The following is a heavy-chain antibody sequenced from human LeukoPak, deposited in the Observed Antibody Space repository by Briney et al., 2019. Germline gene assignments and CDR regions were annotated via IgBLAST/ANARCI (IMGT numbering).Heavy chain of an antibody. J-gene: IGHJ4*02. CDR3: AKDPLNTLMVSPTFDY. D-gene: IGHD5-18*01. CDR2: ISYDGSNK. Sequence: GGSLRLSCAASGFTVSTNYMSWVRQAPGKGLEWVAVISYDGSNKYYADSVKGRFTVSRDTSKNTLYLQMNSLRAEDTAVYYCAKDPLNTLMVSPTFDYWGQGTLVTVSS. V-gene: IGHV3-30*18. CDR1: GFTVSTNY.